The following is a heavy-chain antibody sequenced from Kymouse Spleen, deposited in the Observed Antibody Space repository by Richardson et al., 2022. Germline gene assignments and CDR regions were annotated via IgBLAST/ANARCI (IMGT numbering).Heavy chain of an antibody. V-gene: IGHV4-39*01. CDR3: ASLQYSYYYYYGMDV. D-gene: IGHD4-11,IGHD4-11*01. CDR1: GGSISSSSYY. CDR2: IYYSGST. Sequence: QLQLQESGPGLVKPSETLSLTCTVSGGSISSSSYYWGWIRQPPGKGLEWIGSIYYSGSTYYNPSLKSRVTISVDTSKNQFSLKLSSVTAADTAVYYCASLQYSYYYYYGMDVWGQGTTVTVSS. J-gene: IGHJ6*02.